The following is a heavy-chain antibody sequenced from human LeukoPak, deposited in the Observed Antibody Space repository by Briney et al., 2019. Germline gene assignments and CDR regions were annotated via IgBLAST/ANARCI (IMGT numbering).Heavy chain of an antibody. Sequence: PGGSLRLSCAASGFTFSNYWMGWVRQAPGKGLEWVSSISSSSSYIYYADSVKGRFTISRDNAKNSLYLQMNSLRAEDTAVYYCARDPGYYDSSDAFDIWGQGTMVTVSS. CDR2: ISSSSSYI. D-gene: IGHD3-22*01. CDR3: ARDPGYYDSSDAFDI. J-gene: IGHJ3*02. CDR1: GFTFSNYW. V-gene: IGHV3-21*01.